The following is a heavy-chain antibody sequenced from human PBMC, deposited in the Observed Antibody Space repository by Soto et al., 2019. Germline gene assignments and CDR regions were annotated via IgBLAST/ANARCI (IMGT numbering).Heavy chain of an antibody. CDR2: ISGSGGGT. V-gene: IGHV3-23*01. CDR3: AKIGFGITAAGKYYFDY. J-gene: IGHJ4*02. Sequence: EVQLLESGGGLVQPGGSLRLSCAASGFTFSNYAMSWVRQAPGKGLEGVSVISGSGGGTYYADSVKGRFSISRDNSENTLYLQMNSLRAEDTAVYYCAKIGFGITAAGKYYFDYWGQGTLVTVSS. CDR1: GFTFSNYA. D-gene: IGHD6-13*01.